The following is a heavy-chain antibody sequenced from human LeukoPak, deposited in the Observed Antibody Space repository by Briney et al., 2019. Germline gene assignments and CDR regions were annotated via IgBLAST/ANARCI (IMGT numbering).Heavy chain of an antibody. Sequence: PSQTLSLTCAISGGSISSGGYSWSWFRQPPGKGLEWIGYIYHSGSTYYNPSLKSRVTISVDRSKNQFSLKLSSVTAADTAVYYCARGAYCSSTSCPRPFDYWGQGTLVTVSS. V-gene: IGHV4-30-2*01. CDR1: GGSISSGGYS. J-gene: IGHJ4*02. CDR3: ARGAYCSSTSCPRPFDY. D-gene: IGHD2-2*01. CDR2: IYHSGST.